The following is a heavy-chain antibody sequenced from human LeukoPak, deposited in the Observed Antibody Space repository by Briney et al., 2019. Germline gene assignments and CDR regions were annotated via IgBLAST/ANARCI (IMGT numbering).Heavy chain of an antibody. Sequence: PGGSLRLSCVAAGFTFSSYEMNWVRQAPGKGLEWVSYISSSGSTIYYADSVKGRFTISRDNAKNSLYLQMNSLRAEDTAVYYFAELGITMIGGVWAKGTTVTISS. CDR3: AELGITMIGGV. CDR2: ISSSGSTI. CDR1: GFTFSSYE. V-gene: IGHV3-48*03. J-gene: IGHJ6*04. D-gene: IGHD3-10*02.